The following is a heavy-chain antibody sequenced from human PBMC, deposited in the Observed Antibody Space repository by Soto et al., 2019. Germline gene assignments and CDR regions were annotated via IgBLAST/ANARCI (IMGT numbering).Heavy chain of an antibody. CDR1: GFSLSSYG. D-gene: IGHD2-15*01. Sequence: GSLRLSCAASGFSLSSYGMDWVRQAPGKGLEGVAVISYDGSNKYYADSVKGRFTISRDNSKNTLYLQMNSLRAEDTAVYYCAKNQDFGYWGQGTLVTVSS. CDR2: ISYDGSNK. CDR3: AKNQDFGY. J-gene: IGHJ4*02. V-gene: IGHV3-30*18.